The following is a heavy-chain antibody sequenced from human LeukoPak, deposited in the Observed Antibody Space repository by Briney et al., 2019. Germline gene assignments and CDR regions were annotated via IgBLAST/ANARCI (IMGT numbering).Heavy chain of an antibody. J-gene: IGHJ6*02. CDR1: GGSFSGYY. D-gene: IGHD6-19*01. Sequence: PSETLSLTCAVYGGSFSGYYWSWIRQPPGKGLEWIGEIYHSGSTNYNPSLKSRVTISVDKSKNQFSLKLSSVTAADTAVYYYARELSVAPYGMDVWGQGTTVTVSS. CDR3: ARELSVAPYGMDV. CDR2: IYHSGST. V-gene: IGHV4-34*01.